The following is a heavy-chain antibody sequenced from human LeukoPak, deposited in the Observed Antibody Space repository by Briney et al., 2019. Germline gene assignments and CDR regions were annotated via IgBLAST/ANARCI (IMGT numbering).Heavy chain of an antibody. CDR2: INSGGSGT. Sequence: GGSLRLSCAASGNYWMHWVRQVPGKGLVWVSHINSGGSGTSYADSVEGRFTISRDNAKNTLYLQMNSLRAEDTAVYYCARRSSGSPPYYFDYWGQGTLVTVSS. V-gene: IGHV3-74*01. CDR3: ARRSSGSPPYYFDY. D-gene: IGHD1-26*01. CDR1: GNYW. J-gene: IGHJ4*02.